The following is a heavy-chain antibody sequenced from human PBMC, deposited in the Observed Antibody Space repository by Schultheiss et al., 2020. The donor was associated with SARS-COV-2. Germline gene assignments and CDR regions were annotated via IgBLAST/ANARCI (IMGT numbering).Heavy chain of an antibody. CDR3: ARVGPVLRYFDWLMDY. Sequence: GGSLRLSCAASGFTVSSYGMHWVRQAPGKGLEWVAVIWYDGSNKYYADSVKGRFTISRDNSKNTLYLQMNSLRAEDTAVYYCARVGPVLRYFDWLMDYWGQGTLVTVSS. V-gene: IGHV3-33*08. J-gene: IGHJ4*02. D-gene: IGHD3-9*01. CDR2: IWYDGSNK. CDR1: GFTVSSYG.